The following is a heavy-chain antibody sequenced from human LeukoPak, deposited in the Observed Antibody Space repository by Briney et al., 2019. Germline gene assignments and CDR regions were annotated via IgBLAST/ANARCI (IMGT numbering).Heavy chain of an antibody. CDR3: ATSYSYGQPEFDY. D-gene: IGHD5-18*01. V-gene: IGHV3-11*01. Sequence: KPGGSLRLSCAASGFTSSDYYMSWIRQAPGKGLEWVSYISSSGSTIYYADSVKGRFTISRDNAKNSLYLQMNSLRAEDTAVYYCATSYSYGQPEFDYWGQGTLVTVSS. CDR2: ISSSGSTI. CDR1: GFTSSDYY. J-gene: IGHJ4*02.